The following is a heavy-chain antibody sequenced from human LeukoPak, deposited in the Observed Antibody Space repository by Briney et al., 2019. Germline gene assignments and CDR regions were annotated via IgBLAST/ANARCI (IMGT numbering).Heavy chain of an antibody. J-gene: IGHJ3*02. Sequence: ASAKVSCTASGYTFTGYYMHWVRQAPGQGLEWMGWINPNSGGTNYAQKFQGWVTMTRDTSISTAYMELSRLRSDDTAVYYCARQIVVVPDTDAFDIWGQGTMVTVSS. D-gene: IGHD2-2*01. CDR3: ARQIVVVPDTDAFDI. V-gene: IGHV1-2*04. CDR1: GYTFTGYY. CDR2: INPNSGGT.